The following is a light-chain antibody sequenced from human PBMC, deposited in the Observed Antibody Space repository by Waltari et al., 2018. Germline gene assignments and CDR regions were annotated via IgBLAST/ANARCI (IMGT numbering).Light chain of an antibody. CDR2: GAS. J-gene: IGKJ4*01. Sequence: EIVMTQSPATLSVSPGESATLSCRASQSVNSNLSWYQQRPGQAPRPLIYGASTTATGIPARFTGSGSGTEFTLNISSLQSEDFAVYYCQQYNNWPLTFGGGTEVEIK. CDR3: QQYNNWPLT. CDR1: QSVNSN. V-gene: IGKV3-15*01.